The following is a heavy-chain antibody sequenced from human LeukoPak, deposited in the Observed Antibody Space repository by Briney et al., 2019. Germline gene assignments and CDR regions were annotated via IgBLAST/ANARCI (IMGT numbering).Heavy chain of an antibody. CDR1: GGSISGYY. Sequence: ETLSLTCAVYGGSISGYYWTWIRQAPGKGLEWVSAISGSGGSTYYADSVKGRFTISRDNSKNTLYLQMNSLRAEDTAVYYCAKTLTASGAKGYFDYWGQGTLVTVSS. CDR2: ISGSGGST. J-gene: IGHJ4*02. V-gene: IGHV3-23*01. CDR3: AKTLTASGAKGYFDY. D-gene: IGHD3-10*01.